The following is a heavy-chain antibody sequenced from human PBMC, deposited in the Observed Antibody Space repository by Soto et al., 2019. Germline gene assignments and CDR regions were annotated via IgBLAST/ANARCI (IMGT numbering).Heavy chain of an antibody. CDR1: GDSISNSGYY. Sequence: SETLSLTCSVSGDSISNSGYYWSWIRQHPGKGLEWIGHIYYTGHTQSNPSLKSRPTISVDTSKNQFSLNLSSVTAADTAVYYCARDSGFYSSSSFDYWGQGTLVTVSS. D-gene: IGHD6-6*01. J-gene: IGHJ4*02. CDR3: ARDSGFYSSSSFDY. CDR2: IYYTGHT. V-gene: IGHV4-31*03.